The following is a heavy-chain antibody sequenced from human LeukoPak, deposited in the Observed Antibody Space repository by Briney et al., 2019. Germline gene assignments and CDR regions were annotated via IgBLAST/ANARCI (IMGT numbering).Heavy chain of an antibody. CDR2: VRSDGGIK. D-gene: IGHD2-2*01. Sequence: PGRSLRLSCAASGFTFSSHGMHWVRQAPGKGLEWVAFVRSDGGIKYYADSVKGRFTISRDNSRTTVYLQMNSLRAEDTAVYHCAKDLPAAYFDYWGQGTLVTVPS. V-gene: IGHV3-30*02. CDR3: AKDLPAAYFDY. CDR1: GFTFSSHG. J-gene: IGHJ4*02.